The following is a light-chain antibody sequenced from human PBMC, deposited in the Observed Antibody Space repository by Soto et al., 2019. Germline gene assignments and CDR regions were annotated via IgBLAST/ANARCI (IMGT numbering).Light chain of an antibody. J-gene: IGKJ2*03. CDR2: GAS. CDR1: QSVNRDY. CDR3: QQYSTPPSMYS. V-gene: IGKV3-20*01. Sequence: EIVLTQSPGTLSLSPGERATLSCRTSQSVNRDYFAWYQQKAGQTPRLLIYGASNRTTGIPDRFSGTGSGTDFILTISRLEPEDSAVYYCQQYSTPPSMYSFGQGTKLEI.